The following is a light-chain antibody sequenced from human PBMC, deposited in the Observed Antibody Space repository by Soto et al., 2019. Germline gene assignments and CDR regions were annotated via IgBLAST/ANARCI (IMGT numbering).Light chain of an antibody. Sequence: QSALTQPPSASGTPGQRVTISCSGSSSNIGSNTVNWYQQLPGTAPKLLIYNNNQRPSGVPDRFSGSTPGTSASLAISGLQSEDEADYYCAAWDDSLNSWVFGGGTKLTVL. J-gene: IGLJ3*02. V-gene: IGLV1-44*01. CDR2: NNN. CDR1: SSNIGSNT. CDR3: AAWDDSLNSWV.